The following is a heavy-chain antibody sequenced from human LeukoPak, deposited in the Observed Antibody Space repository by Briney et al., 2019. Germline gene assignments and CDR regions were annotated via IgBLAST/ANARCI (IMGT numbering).Heavy chain of an antibody. V-gene: IGHV4-39*06. Sequence: PSETLSLTCSVSGGSISSSTYYWGLIHKPPGTGLEWIGSIYHSGRTYYNPSLKSRATISVDTSKNQFTLKLSFVTAADTAVYYCARDRAGTTPSDAFDIWGQGTMVTVS. CDR3: ARDRAGTTPSDAFDI. D-gene: IGHD1-7*01. CDR1: GGSISSSTYY. J-gene: IGHJ3*02. CDR2: IYHSGRT.